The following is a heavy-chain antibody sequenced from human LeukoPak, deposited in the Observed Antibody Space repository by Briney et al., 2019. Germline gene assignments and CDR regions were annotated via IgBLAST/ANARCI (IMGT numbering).Heavy chain of an antibody. Sequence: SQTLSLTCTVSGGSISSGSYYWSWIRQPAGKGLEWIGRIYTSGSTNYNPSLKSRVTISVDTSKNQFSLKLSSVTAADTAVYYCARDPIYGSGGTWGQGTLVTVSS. CDR1: GGSISSGSYY. CDR2: IYTSGST. J-gene: IGHJ5*02. CDR3: ARDPIYGSGGT. V-gene: IGHV4-61*02. D-gene: IGHD3-10*01.